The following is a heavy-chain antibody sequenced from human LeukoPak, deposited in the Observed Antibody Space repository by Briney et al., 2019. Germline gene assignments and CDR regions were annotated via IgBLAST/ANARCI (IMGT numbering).Heavy chain of an antibody. CDR2: FSGSGGNT. CDR3: AKDRCSRTNCYLFDF. CDR1: GFTFATYA. Sequence: PGGSLRLSCATSGFTFATYAMTWVRQAPGKGLEWVSGFSGSGGNTSYADSVKGRFTISRDSSKNTLYLQMDSLRADDTAVCYCAKDRCSRTNCYLFDFWGQGTLVTVSS. V-gene: IGHV3-23*01. J-gene: IGHJ4*02. D-gene: IGHD2-2*01.